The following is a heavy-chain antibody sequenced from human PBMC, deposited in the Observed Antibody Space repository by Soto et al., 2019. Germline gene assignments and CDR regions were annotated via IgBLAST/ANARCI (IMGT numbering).Heavy chain of an antibody. CDR3: AKDSRTGTHWYYDL. CDR2: LSYDGRDE. J-gene: IGHJ2*01. V-gene: IGHV3-30*04. Sequence: QVQLVESGGGVVQPGRSLRRSCAASGFIFSNYAMHWVRQAPGKGLECVAILSYDGRDENYPDSVRGLFSISRDNSKNTLYLQMNSLTSDDTAVYYCAKDSRTGTHWYYDLWGRGTLVTVSS. D-gene: IGHD1-7*01. CDR1: GFIFSNYA.